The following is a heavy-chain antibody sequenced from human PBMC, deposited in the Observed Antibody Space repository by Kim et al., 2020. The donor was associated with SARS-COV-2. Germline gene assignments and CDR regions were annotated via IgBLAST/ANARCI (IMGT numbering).Heavy chain of an antibody. V-gene: IGHV3-15*01. CDR2: TA. J-gene: IGHJ4*02. Sequence: TADYAAPVKGRFTISRYDSKNTLYLQMNSLKTEDTAVYYCTTLSITVIKYWGQGTLVAVSS. D-gene: IGHD3-22*01. CDR3: TTLSITVIKY.